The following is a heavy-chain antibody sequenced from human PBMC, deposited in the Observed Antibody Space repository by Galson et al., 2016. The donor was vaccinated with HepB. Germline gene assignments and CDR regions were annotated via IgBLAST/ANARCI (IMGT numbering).Heavy chain of an antibody. V-gene: IGHV4-59*01. D-gene: IGHD6-19*01. CDR2: IYYSGIT. CDR1: GGSISTYY. CDR3: ARGFSSGWYGGNWFDP. J-gene: IGHJ5*02. Sequence: SETLSLTCTVSGGSISTYYWSWIRQPPGKRLDWIGYIYYSGITNYNPSLKSRVTISVDTSKNQFSLKLSSVTAADTAVYYCARGFSSGWYGGNWFDPWGQGTLVAVSS.